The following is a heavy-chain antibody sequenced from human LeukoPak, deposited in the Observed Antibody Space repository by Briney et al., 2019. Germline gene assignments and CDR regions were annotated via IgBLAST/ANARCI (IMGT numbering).Heavy chain of an antibody. D-gene: IGHD3-3*02. CDR1: EFTFSTYW. CDR2: INQDGSDK. J-gene: IGHJ3*02. CDR3: ASDPFTISAYDAFNI. V-gene: IGHV3-7*01. Sequence: GGSLRLSCVASEFTFSTYWMSWVRQAPGKGLEWVANINQDGSDKYYVDSVKGRLTISRDNAKKSLYLQMNSLRVEDTAVYYCASDPFTISAYDAFNIWGQGTVATVSS.